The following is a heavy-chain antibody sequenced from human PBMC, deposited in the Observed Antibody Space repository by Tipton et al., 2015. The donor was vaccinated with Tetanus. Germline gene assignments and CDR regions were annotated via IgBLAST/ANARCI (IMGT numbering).Heavy chain of an antibody. CDR1: GGSISSTDYY. Sequence: TLSLTCSVSGGSISSTDYYWSWIRQPPGKGLEWIGYMYHSGQAYYNSSLKSRVVILVDTSKNQFSLKLSSVTAADTAVYYCARYSIVATSNNWFDPWGQGTQITVSS. CDR3: ARYSIVATSNNWFDP. J-gene: IGHJ5*02. D-gene: IGHD5-12*01. CDR2: MYHSGQA. V-gene: IGHV4-30-4*01.